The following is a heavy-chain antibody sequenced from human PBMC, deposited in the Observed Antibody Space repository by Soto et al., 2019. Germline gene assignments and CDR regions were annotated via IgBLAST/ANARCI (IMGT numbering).Heavy chain of an antibody. D-gene: IGHD6-13*01. CDR3: ARDRAAVASTFDY. V-gene: IGHV3-30*03. J-gene: IGHJ4*02. CDR2: ISYDGSNK. Sequence: PGGSLRISCAASGFTFSSYGMHWVRQAPGKGLEWVAVISYDGSNKYYADSVKGRFTISRDNSKNTLYLQMNSLRAEDTAVYYCARDRAAVASTFDYRGPGTLVTVSS. CDR1: GFTFSSYG.